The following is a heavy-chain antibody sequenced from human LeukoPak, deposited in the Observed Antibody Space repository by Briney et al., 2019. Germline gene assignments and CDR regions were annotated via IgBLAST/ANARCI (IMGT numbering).Heavy chain of an antibody. CDR3: ARNHLSEGFDP. Sequence: ASVTVSCTASGYTFTIYGISWVRQAPGQGLEWMGWISAYNGNTNYAQKFQGRVTMATDTSTSTAYMELRSLRSDDTAVYYCARNHLSEGFDPWGQGTLVTVSS. J-gene: IGHJ5*02. CDR2: ISAYNGNT. V-gene: IGHV1-18*01. CDR1: GYTFTIYG.